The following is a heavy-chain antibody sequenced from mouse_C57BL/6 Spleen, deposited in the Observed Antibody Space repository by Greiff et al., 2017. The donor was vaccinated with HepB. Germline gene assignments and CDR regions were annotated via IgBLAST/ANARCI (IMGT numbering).Heavy chain of an antibody. D-gene: IGHD1-1*01. CDR3: TTLYYYGSSHWYFDV. J-gene: IGHJ1*03. CDR2: IDPENGDT. V-gene: IGHV14-4*01. CDR1: GFNIKDDY. Sequence: EVQLQQSGAELVRPGASVKLSCTASGFNIKDDYMHWVKQRPEQGLEWIGWIDPENGDTEYASKFQGKATITADTSSNTAYLQLSSLTSEDTAVYYWTTLYYYGSSHWYFDVWGTGTTVTVSS.